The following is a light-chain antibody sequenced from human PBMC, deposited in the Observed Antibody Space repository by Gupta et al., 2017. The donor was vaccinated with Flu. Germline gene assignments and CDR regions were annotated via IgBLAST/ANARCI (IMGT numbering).Light chain of an antibody. CDR1: QSIAGY. CDR3: QQSYSTPFT. CDR2: AAS. Sequence: IQMTQSPSSLSASVGDRVTITCRASQSIAGYLNWYQQRPGKAPKLLIYAASSLQSGVPSRFSGSGSGTDFTLTISSLQPEDFATYYCQQSYSTPFTFGPGTKVDIK. J-gene: IGKJ3*01. V-gene: IGKV1-39*01.